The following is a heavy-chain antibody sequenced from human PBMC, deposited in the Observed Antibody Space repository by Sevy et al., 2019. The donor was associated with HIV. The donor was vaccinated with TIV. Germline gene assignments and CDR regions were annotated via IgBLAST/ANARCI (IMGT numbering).Heavy chain of an antibody. D-gene: IGHD5-12*01. V-gene: IGHV4-59*01. J-gene: IGHJ4*02. CDR3: ARVIVAYYFDY. CDR2: FYYSGIT. CDR1: GDSISSYY. Sequence: SETLSLTCTVSGDSISSYYWSWIRQPPGKGLEWIGYFYYSGITNYNPSVKSRVTISVDTSRNQISLKLSSVTAADTAVYYCARVIVAYYFDYWGQGTLVTVSS.